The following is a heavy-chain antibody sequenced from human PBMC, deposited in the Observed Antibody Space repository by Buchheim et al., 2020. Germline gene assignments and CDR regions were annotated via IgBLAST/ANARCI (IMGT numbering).Heavy chain of an antibody. D-gene: IGHD3-3*01. Sequence: QVQLQESGPGLVKPSQTLSLTCTVSGGSISSGSYYWSWIRQPAGKGLEWIGRIYTSGSTNYNPSLKSRVTISVDTSKNQFSLKLSSVTAADTAVYYCARGLRIFGVVITRHNWFDPWGQGTL. CDR2: IYTSGST. CDR1: GGSISSGSYY. CDR3: ARGLRIFGVVITRHNWFDP. J-gene: IGHJ5*02. V-gene: IGHV4-61*02.